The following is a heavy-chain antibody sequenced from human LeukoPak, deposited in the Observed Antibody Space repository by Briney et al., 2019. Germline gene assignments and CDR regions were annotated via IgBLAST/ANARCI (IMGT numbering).Heavy chain of an antibody. V-gene: IGHV3-7*01. D-gene: IGHD3-10*01. CDR1: GFTLSDYW. J-gene: IGHJ1*01. CDR3: APYIILMGGGFRH. Sequence: QAGGSLRLSCAASGFTLSDYWMTWVRQAPGKGLEWVANINQDGSQKYYMDSVKGRFTISRDNAKNSLFLQMNSLRVEDTAIYYWAPYIILMGGGFRHWAQAPWSPSPQ. CDR2: INQDGSQK.